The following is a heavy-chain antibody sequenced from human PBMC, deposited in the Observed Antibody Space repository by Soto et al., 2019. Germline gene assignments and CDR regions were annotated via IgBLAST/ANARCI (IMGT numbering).Heavy chain of an antibody. CDR3: VRGGAVAGNINFDC. V-gene: IGHV1-3*01. CDR1: GYIFTNYA. D-gene: IGHD6-19*01. Sequence: ASVKVSCKASGYIFTNYAGHWVRQAPGQRLEWMGWINAGDGNTKYSRNFLGRVTFTRDTSASTAYTELSSLRSEDTVVYYCVRGGAVAGNINFDCSGRGTLVT. J-gene: IGHJ4*01. CDR2: INAGDGNT.